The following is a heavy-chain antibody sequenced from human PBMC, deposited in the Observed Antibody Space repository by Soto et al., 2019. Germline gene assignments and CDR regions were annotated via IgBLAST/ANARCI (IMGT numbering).Heavy chain of an antibody. CDR2: IYYSGST. Sequence: TLSLTCTVSGGSISSGGYYWSWIRQHPGKGLEWIGYIYYSGSTYYNPSLKSRVTISVDTSKNQFSLKLSSATAADTAVYYCARDGIAAAGYYGMDVWGQGTTVTVSS. V-gene: IGHV4-31*03. CDR1: GGSISSGGYY. J-gene: IGHJ6*02. D-gene: IGHD6-13*01. CDR3: ARDGIAAAGYYGMDV.